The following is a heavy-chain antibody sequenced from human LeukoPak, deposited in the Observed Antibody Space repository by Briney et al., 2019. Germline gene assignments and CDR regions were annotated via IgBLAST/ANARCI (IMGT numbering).Heavy chain of an antibody. V-gene: IGHV3-23*01. CDR3: AKIQDNYGYGNYFDY. D-gene: IGHD3-16*01. Sequence: GGTLRLSCAASGFTFSSYAMSWVRQAPGKGLEWVSAISGSGGSTYYADSVKGRFTISRDNSKNTLYLQMNSLRAEDTAVYYCAKIQDNYGYGNYFDYWGQGTLVTVSS. CDR2: ISGSGGST. CDR1: GFTFSSYA. J-gene: IGHJ4*02.